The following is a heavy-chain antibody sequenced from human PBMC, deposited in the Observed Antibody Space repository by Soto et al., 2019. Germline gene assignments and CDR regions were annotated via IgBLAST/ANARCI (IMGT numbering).Heavy chain of an antibody. J-gene: IGHJ6*02. D-gene: IGHD6-13*01. Sequence: LVESLKSSCNGSGYSFTSYWISWVRQMPGKCLEWMGRIDPSDSYTNYSPSFQGHVTISADKSISTAYLQWSSLKASDTAMYYCARDPKIAARRGYYYGMDVWGQGTTVTVSS. CDR1: GYSFTSYW. CDR2: IDPSDSYT. CDR3: ARDPKIAARRGYYYGMDV. V-gene: IGHV5-10-1*01.